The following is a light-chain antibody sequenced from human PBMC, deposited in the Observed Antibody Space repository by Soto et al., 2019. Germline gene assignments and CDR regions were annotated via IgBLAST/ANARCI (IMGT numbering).Light chain of an antibody. Sequence: QSFLTQPASVAVSPGHAITVSCPETSSDVGGYNYVSWYQQHPGKVPKFMIYDVSNRPSGVSNRFSGSKSGNTASLTISGLQAEEEADYYCSSYTTSNTRQIVFGTGTKVTVL. CDR1: SSDVGGYNY. V-gene: IGLV2-14*01. J-gene: IGLJ1*01. CDR2: DVS. CDR3: SSYTTSNTRQIV.